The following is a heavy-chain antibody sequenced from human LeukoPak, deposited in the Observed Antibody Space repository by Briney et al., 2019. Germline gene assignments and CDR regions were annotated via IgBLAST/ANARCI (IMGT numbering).Heavy chain of an antibody. V-gene: IGHV3-11*01. Sequence: GGSLRLSSAASGFTFSDYYMSWIRPAPGKGLEWVSYISRSGSNIYYADSVKGRFTISRDNAKNPMYLQMNSLRAEDTAVYYCARRDVERLRFLEWLSSYYYMDVWGKGTTVTVSS. CDR3: ARRDVERLRFLEWLSSYYYMDV. J-gene: IGHJ6*03. CDR2: ISRSGSNI. CDR1: GFTFSDYY. D-gene: IGHD3-3*01.